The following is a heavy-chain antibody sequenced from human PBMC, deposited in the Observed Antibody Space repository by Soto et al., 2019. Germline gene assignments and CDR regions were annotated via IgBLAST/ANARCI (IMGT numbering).Heavy chain of an antibody. D-gene: IGHD4-17*01. V-gene: IGHV1-2*04. CDR3: ARGHTVDYYYYVMDV. J-gene: IGHJ6*02. Sequence: ASVKVSCKASGYTFTGYYMHWVRQAPGQGLEWMGWINPNSGGTNYAQKFQGWVTMTRDTSISTAYMELSRLRSDDTAVYYCARGHTVDYYYYVMDVWGQGTTFTVSS. CDR1: GYTFTGYY. CDR2: INPNSGGT.